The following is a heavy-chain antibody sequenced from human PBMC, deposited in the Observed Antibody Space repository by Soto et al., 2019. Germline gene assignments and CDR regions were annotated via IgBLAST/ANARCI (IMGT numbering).Heavy chain of an antibody. CDR1: GFSFYDYA. CDR3: AKFGGMDV. CDR2: ISWNSGII. V-gene: IGHV3-9*01. D-gene: IGHD3-10*01. Sequence: EVHLVESGGGLIQPGRSLRLSCAASGFSFYDYAMHWVRQSPGKGLEWVSSISWNSGIITYADSVRGRFTVSRDNAKNAVFLQMDSLRAEDAALYYCAKFGGMDVWGQGTTVTVSS. J-gene: IGHJ6*02.